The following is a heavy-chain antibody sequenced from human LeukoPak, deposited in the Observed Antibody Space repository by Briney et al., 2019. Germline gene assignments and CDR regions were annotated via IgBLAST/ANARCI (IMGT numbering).Heavy chain of an antibody. CDR1: GFTFYTYA. Sequence: GGSLRLSCAASGFTFYTYAMTWVRQAPGKGLEWVSSISGSGDNTYYADSVKGRFTVSRDNPKNTLYLQMNSLRAEDTAVYYCAKTPGDCTGGTCYSFDYWGQGSLVTVSS. CDR3: AKTPGDCTGGTCYSFDY. J-gene: IGHJ4*02. D-gene: IGHD2-15*01. CDR2: ISGSGDNT. V-gene: IGHV3-23*01.